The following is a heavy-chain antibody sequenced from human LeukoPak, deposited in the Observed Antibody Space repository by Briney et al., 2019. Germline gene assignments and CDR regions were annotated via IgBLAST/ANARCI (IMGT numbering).Heavy chain of an antibody. CDR2: ISGSGGST. V-gene: IGHV3-23*01. D-gene: IGHD2-2*01. CDR1: GFIFGNHA. CDR3: AKEGGYCSSSSCSDYFDY. J-gene: IGHJ4*02. Sequence: GGSLRLSCAASGFIFGNHAMSWVRQAPGKGLEWVSTISGSGGSTYYAESVKGRCTLSRDNSKDTLYLQLNSLRVEDTAVYYFAKEGGYCSSSSCSDYFDYWGQGSLVTVSS.